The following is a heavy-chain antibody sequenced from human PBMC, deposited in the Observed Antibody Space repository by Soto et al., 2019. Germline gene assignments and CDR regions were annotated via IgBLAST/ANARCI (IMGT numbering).Heavy chain of an antibody. CDR2: IIPVFGIV. Sequence: QLQLAQSGADVKKAGSPGKVSCKASGGTLTNSAFSWGRQAPGQGLEWRGGIIPVFGIVNYAQKFQDRVTITADESTSTAYMELRSLRSEDTAVYFCATGRIVVVGSRAYYGMDVWGQGTTVTV. D-gene: IGHD3-22*01. CDR1: GGTLTNSA. CDR3: ATGRIVVVGSRAYYGMDV. J-gene: IGHJ6*02. V-gene: IGHV1-69*19.